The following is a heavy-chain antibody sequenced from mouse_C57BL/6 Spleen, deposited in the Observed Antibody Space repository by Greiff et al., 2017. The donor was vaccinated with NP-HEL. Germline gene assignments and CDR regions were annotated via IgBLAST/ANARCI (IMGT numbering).Heavy chain of an antibody. CDR1: GYTFTSYW. V-gene: IGHV1-64*01. D-gene: IGHD1-1*01. CDR3: ARCYYGSSSWFAY. J-gene: IGHJ3*01. CDR2: IHPNSGST. Sequence: QVQLQQPGAELVKPGASVKLSCKASGYTFTSYWMHWVKQRPGQGLEWIGMIHPNSGSTNYNEKFKSKATLTVDKSSSTAYMQLSSLTSEDSAVYYCARCYYGSSSWFAYWGQGTLVTVSA.